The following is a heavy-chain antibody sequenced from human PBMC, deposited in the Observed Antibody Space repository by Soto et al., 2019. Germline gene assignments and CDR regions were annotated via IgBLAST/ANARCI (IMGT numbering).Heavy chain of an antibody. D-gene: IGHD1-20*01. J-gene: IGHJ2*01. Sequence: GELQQWGTGLLKPSETLSLNCSVYGGSSRAYHWSWIRQSPGEGLEWIGEFSYSGSLNYNPSLTGRFAVSLDPSTNHFSLTMTSVTAADTAVYFCAGGPRYWSFALWGRGTLVTVS. CDR2: FSYSGSL. CDR3: AGGPRYWSFAL. CDR1: GGSSRAYH. V-gene: IGHV4-34*01.